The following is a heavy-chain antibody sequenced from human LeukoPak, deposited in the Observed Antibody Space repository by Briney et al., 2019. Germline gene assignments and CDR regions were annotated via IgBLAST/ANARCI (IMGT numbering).Heavy chain of an antibody. Sequence: SSETLSLTCTVSGGSISSYYWSWIRQPPGKGLEWIGYIYYSGSTNYNPSLKSRVTISVDTSKNQFSLKLSSVTAADTAVYYCARGRANFDYWGQGTMVTVSS. CDR1: GGSISSYY. V-gene: IGHV4-59*01. J-gene: IGHJ4*02. CDR2: IYYSGST. CDR3: ARGRANFDY.